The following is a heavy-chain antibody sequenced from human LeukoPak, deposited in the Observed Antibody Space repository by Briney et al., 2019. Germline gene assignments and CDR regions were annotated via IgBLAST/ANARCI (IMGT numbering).Heavy chain of an antibody. D-gene: IGHD2-15*01. CDR3: ARGVGGRVVVTAALRTEAGEGDSSSAATNYYYYMDV. V-gene: IGHV4-34*01. J-gene: IGHJ6*03. CDR1: GGSFSGYY. Sequence: SETLSLTCAVYGGSFSGYYWSWIRQPPGKGLEWIGEINHSGTTNYNPSLKSRVTISVDTSKNQFSLKLNSVTAADTAVYYCARGVGGRVVVTAALRTEAGEGDSSSAATNYYYYMDVWGKGTTVAVSS. CDR2: INHSGTT.